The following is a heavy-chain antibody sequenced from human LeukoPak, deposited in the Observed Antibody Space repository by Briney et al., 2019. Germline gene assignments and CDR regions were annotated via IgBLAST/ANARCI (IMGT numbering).Heavy chain of an antibody. D-gene: IGHD1-14*01. V-gene: IGHV5-51*01. Sequence: GESLKISCKGSGYSFTNCWIGWVRQKPGRGLEWMGLIYPENSYVRYSPSLQGQVIISVDKSIGTAYLQWNNLKASDTAMYYCARQNREDATGRKFDPWGQGTLVIVSS. CDR2: IYPENSYV. CDR1: GYSFTNCW. J-gene: IGHJ5*02. CDR3: ARQNREDATGRKFDP.